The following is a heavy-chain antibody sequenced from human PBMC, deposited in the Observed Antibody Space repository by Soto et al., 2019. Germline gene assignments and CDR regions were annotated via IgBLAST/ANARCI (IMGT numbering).Heavy chain of an antibody. J-gene: IGHJ4*02. CDR2: ISGSGGST. Sequence: VGSLRLSCAASGFTFSSYAMSWVRQAPGKGLEWVSAISGSGGSTYYADSVKGRFTISRDNSKNTLYLQMNSLRAEDTAVYYCAKDMDKAMVTFDDYWGQGTLVTVSS. D-gene: IGHD5-18*01. CDR3: AKDMDKAMVTFDDY. CDR1: GFTFSSYA. V-gene: IGHV3-23*01.